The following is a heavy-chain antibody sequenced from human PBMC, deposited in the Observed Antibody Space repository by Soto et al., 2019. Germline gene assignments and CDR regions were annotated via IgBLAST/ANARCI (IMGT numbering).Heavy chain of an antibody. V-gene: IGHV4-59*08. CDR2: IFYKGNT. Sequence: SETLSLTCTVAGGSISNYYLSWIRQPPGKGLEWIGYIFYKGNTNYNPSLKSRVTISVDTSKNQFSLKLSSVTAADTAVYYCARQGLQWLPEGRDYFDYWGQGALVTVSS. CDR1: GGSISNYY. J-gene: IGHJ4*01. D-gene: IGHD6-19*01. CDR3: ARQGLQWLPEGRDYFDY.